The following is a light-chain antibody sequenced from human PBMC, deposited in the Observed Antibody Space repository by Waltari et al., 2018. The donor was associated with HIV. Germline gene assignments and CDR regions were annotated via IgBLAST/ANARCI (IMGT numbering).Light chain of an antibody. V-gene: IGLV1-47*01. CDR1: GSSTGTYS. Sequence: QSVVTQPPSASGTPGRRATIPCSERGSSTGTYSVNGYQHFPGTAPKLLIYMTYQRPSGVPGRFPGSPSGTSASLAISGLQYDDEAYYYWAVWDDSLGGAVFGGGTKLTVL. CDR3: AVWDDSLGGAV. CDR2: MTY. J-gene: IGLJ2*01.